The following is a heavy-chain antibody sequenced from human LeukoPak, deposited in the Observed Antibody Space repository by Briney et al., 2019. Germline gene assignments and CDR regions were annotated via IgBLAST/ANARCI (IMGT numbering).Heavy chain of an antibody. V-gene: IGHV3-23*01. Sequence: GGSLRLSCAASGFTFTTYAMTWVRQAPGKGLEWVSIISGNGGNTYYADSVKGRFTISRDNSKNTLFLQMSSLRAEDTAVYYCVRGLNGAGDYWGQGTLVTVSS. CDR2: ISGNGGNT. D-gene: IGHD3-10*01. J-gene: IGHJ4*02. CDR1: GFTFTTYA. CDR3: VRGLNGAGDY.